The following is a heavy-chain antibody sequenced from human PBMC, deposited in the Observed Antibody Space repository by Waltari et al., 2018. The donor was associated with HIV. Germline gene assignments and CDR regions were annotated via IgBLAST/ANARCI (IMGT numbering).Heavy chain of an antibody. V-gene: IGHV3-66*01. CDR2: IYTGGST. Sequence: EVQLVESGRGLVQPGGPLRLSCAASGFTVRRNYLSWLVQAPGKGLEWVSIIYTGGSTYYAHSVKGRFTISRDNSKNTLHLQMNSLRAEDTAVYYCASPDTTMVHGHYYFYHMDVWGQGTTVTVSS. CDR3: ASPDTTMVHGHYYFYHMDV. CDR1: GFTVRRNY. J-gene: IGHJ6*02. D-gene: IGHD5-18*01.